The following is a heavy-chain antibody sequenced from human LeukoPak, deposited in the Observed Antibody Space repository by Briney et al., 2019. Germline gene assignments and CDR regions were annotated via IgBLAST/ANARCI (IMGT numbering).Heavy chain of an antibody. V-gene: IGHV3-48*03. D-gene: IGHD3-22*01. CDR3: ARYYYDSSGYRDY. CDR1: GFTFSSYE. J-gene: IGHJ4*02. CDR2: ISSSGSTI. Sequence: GGSLRLSCAASGFTFSSYEMNWVRQAPGKGLEWVSYISSSGSTIYYADSVKGRFTISRDNSKNTLYLQMNSLRAEDTAVYYCARYYYDSSGYRDYWGQGTLVTVSS.